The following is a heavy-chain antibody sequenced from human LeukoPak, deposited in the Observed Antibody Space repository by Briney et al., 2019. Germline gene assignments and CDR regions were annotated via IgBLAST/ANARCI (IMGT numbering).Heavy chain of an antibody. CDR3: VKGPSPEVVPAVMDY. Sequence: GGPLRLSCSASGFTFSSYAMHWVRQAPGKGLEYVSAISSNGGSTYYADSVKGRFTISRDNSKNTLYLQMSSLRAEDTAVYYCVKGPSPEVVPAVMDYWGQGTLVTVSS. J-gene: IGHJ4*02. D-gene: IGHD2-2*01. V-gene: IGHV3-64D*06. CDR1: GFTFSSYA. CDR2: ISSNGGST.